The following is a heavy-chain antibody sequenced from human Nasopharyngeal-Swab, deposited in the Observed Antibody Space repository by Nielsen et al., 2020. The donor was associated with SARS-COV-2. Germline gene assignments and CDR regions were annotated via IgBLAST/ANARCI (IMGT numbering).Heavy chain of an antibody. CDR2: ISGSGGST. CDR3: AKYSRGELRFIGY. CDR1: GFTFSSYA. J-gene: IGHJ4*02. Sequence: GESLKISCAASGFTFSSYAMSWVRQAPGKGLEWVSAISGSGGSTYYADSVKGRFTISRDNSKNTLYLQMNSLRAEDTAVYYCAKYSRGELRFIGYWGQGTLVTVSS. V-gene: IGHV3-23*01. D-gene: IGHD1-26*01.